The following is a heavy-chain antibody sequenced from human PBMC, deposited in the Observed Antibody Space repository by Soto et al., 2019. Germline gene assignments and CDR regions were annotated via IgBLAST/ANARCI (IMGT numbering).Heavy chain of an antibody. CDR1: GGTFSSYT. J-gene: IGHJ3*02. Sequence: QVQLVQSGAAVKKPGSSVKVSCTASGGTFSSYTINWVRQAPGQGLEWMGVIIPVFGAPKYAQNFQGRVTITADESTSTAYMELSSVRSEDTAMFYCARVLRIFGVDHAFDIWGQGTMITVSS. CDR2: IIPVFGAP. V-gene: IGHV1-69*12. D-gene: IGHD3-3*01. CDR3: ARVLRIFGVDHAFDI.